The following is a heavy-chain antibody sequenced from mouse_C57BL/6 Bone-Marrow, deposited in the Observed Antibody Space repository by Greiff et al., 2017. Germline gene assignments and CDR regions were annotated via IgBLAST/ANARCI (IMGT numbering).Heavy chain of an antibody. CDR3: ARRTTVVATRDYYAMDY. D-gene: IGHD1-1*01. CDR2: ISSGGSYT. CDR1: GFTFSSYG. J-gene: IGHJ4*01. V-gene: IGHV5-6*01. Sequence: EVQLVESGGDLVKPGGSLKLSCAASGFTFSSYGMSWVRQTPDKRLEWVATISSGGSYTYYPDSVKGRFTISRDNAKNTLYLQMSSLKSEDTAMYYCARRTTVVATRDYYAMDYWGQGTSVTVSS.